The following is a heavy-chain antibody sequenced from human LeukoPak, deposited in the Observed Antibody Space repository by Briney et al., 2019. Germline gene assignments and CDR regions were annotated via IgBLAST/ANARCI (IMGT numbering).Heavy chain of an antibody. CDR3: ARVIAAAGTRWFDS. V-gene: IGHV1-69*04. CDR1: GGTFSSYA. Sequence: SVKVSCKASGGTFSSYAISWVRQAPGQGLEWMGRIIPIFGIANYAQKFQGRVTITADKSTSTAYMELSSPRSEDTAVYYCARVIAAAGTRWFDSWGQGTLVTVSS. D-gene: IGHD6-13*01. J-gene: IGHJ5*01. CDR2: IIPIFGIA.